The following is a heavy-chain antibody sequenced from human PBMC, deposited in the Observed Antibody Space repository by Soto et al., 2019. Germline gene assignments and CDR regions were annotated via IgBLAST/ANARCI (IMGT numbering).Heavy chain of an antibody. Sequence: ESGGGLIQPGGSLRLSCAGSGFIVSSYYMSWVRQAPGKGLGWISVIYSGGSTYYADSVKGRFTISRDNSENTLYLQLNSLRAEDTAVYYCAKSGGNGWFADAFDVWGQGTMVTVSS. J-gene: IGHJ3*01. CDR1: GFIVSSYY. D-gene: IGHD6-19*01. V-gene: IGHV3-53*01. CDR2: IYSGGST. CDR3: AKSGGNGWFADAFDV.